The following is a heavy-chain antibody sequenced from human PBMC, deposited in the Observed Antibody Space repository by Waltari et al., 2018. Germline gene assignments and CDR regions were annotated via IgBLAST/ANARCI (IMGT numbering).Heavy chain of an antibody. CDR3: AKYYRGDLSQRFDY. CDR1: GFTFSSYA. V-gene: IGHV3-23*01. CDR2: IRVSGGTT. D-gene: IGHD3-16*02. Sequence: EVQLLESGGGLVQPGGSLRLSCAASGFTFSSYALGWVRQAPGKGLEWVSGIRVSGGTTYYADSVKGRFSISRDNSKYTLYLRMNSLGAEDTAVYYCAKYYRGDLSQRFDYWGQGTLVTVSS. J-gene: IGHJ4*02.